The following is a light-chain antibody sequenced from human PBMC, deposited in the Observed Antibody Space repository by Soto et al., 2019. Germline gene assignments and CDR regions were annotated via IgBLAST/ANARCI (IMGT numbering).Light chain of an antibody. Sequence: EIVLTQSPGTLSLSPGERATLSCRASQSDTNNYLAWYEQKAGQTPRLLIYLASNRAAGTPDRFSGSGSGADFTLTINRLEPEDFAVYFCQQYGSSPWTFGQGTKVDIK. J-gene: IGKJ1*01. CDR1: QSDTNNY. CDR2: LAS. V-gene: IGKV3-20*01. CDR3: QQYGSSPWT.